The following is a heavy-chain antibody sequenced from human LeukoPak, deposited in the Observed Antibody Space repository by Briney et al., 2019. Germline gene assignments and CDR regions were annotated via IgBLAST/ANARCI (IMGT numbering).Heavy chain of an antibody. D-gene: IGHD4-17*01. Sequence: PSETLSLTCTVSGGSIRSYYWSWIRQPPGKGLEWIGYIYYSGSTYYNPSLKSRVTISVDTSKNQFSLKLSSVTAADTAVHYCARDKRPSTVTRVGWFDPWGQGTLVTVSS. CDR1: GGSIRSYY. CDR2: IYYSGST. CDR3: ARDKRPSTVTRVGWFDP. V-gene: IGHV4-30-4*01. J-gene: IGHJ5*02.